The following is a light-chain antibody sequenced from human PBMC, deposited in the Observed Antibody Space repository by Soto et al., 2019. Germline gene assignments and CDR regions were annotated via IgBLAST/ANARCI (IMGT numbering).Light chain of an antibody. V-gene: IGLV1-40*01. CDR1: SSNIGARYD. Sequence: QPVLTQPPSVSGAPGQRVTISCTGSSSNIGARYDVHWYQQLPGTAPKLLIYDSDNRPSGVPDRFSGSQSGTSASLAITGLQAGDEADYYCQSFDSSMTAHVFGTGTKLTVL. CDR3: QSFDSSMTAHV. CDR2: DSD. J-gene: IGLJ1*01.